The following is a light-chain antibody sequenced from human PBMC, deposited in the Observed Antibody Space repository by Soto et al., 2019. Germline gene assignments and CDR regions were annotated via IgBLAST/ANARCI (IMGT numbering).Light chain of an antibody. Sequence: DIQMTQSPSTLSASVGDRVTFTCRASQSISSFLAWYQQKPGKAPKLLIYKASTLESGVPSRFSGRGSATEFTLTISSLQPDDVAAYYCQQYHSYPWTFGQGTRVEIK. V-gene: IGKV1-5*03. J-gene: IGKJ1*01. CDR3: QQYHSYPWT. CDR2: KAS. CDR1: QSISSF.